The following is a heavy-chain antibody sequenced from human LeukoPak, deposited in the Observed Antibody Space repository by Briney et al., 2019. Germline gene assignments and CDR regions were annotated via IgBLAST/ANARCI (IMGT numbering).Heavy chain of an antibody. CDR2: ISSSSSYI. CDR1: GFTFSTYS. D-gene: IGHD6-13*01. V-gene: IGHV3-21*01. J-gene: IGHJ4*02. Sequence: GGSLRLSCAASGFTFSTYSMNWVRQAPGKGLEWVSSISSSSSYIYYADSVKGRFTISRDNAKNSLYLQMNSLRAEDTAVYYCARGSGYSSSWVNYWGQGTLVTVSS. CDR3: ARGSGYSSSWVNY.